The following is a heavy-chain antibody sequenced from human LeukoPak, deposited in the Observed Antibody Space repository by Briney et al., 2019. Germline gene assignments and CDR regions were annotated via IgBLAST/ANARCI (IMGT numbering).Heavy chain of an antibody. J-gene: IGHJ4*02. CDR2: IIPIFGTA. D-gene: IGHD4/OR15-4a*01. CDR3: ARDWVLHPGGPNFDY. V-gene: IGHV1-69*13. Sequence: ASVKVSCKASGGTFSSYAISWVRQAPGQGLEWMGGIIPIFGTANYAQKFQGRVTITADESTSTAYMELSSLRSEDTAVYYCARDWVLHPGGPNFDYWGQGTLVTVSS. CDR1: GGTFSSYA.